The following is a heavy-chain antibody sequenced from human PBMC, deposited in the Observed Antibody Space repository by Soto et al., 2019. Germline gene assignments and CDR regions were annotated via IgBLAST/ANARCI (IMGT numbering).Heavy chain of an antibody. Sequence: GGSLRLSCAASGFTFSSYAMSWVRQAPGKGLEWVSAISGSGGSTYYADSVKGRFTISRDNSKNTLYLQMNSLRAEDTAVYYCAKRDSSSSGLVYFRRNYYYYYYMDVWGKGTTVTVSS. V-gene: IGHV3-23*01. CDR1: GFTFSSYA. CDR3: AKRDSSSSGLVYFRRNYYYYYYMDV. CDR2: ISGSGGST. J-gene: IGHJ6*03. D-gene: IGHD6-6*01.